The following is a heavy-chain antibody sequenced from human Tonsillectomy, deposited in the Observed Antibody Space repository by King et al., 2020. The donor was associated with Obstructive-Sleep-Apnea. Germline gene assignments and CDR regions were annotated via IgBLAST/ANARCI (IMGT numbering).Heavy chain of an antibody. CDR2: INPNSGGT. V-gene: IGHV1-2*04. D-gene: IGHD2-2*01. CDR1: GYTFTGYY. Sequence: VQLVESGAEVKKPGASVKVSCKASGYTFTGYYMHWVRQAPGQGLEWMGWINPNSGGTNYAQKFQGWVTMTRDTSISTAYMELSRLGSDDTAVYYCARDSEDIVVVPAAHYGMDVWGQGTTVTVSS. J-gene: IGHJ6*02. CDR3: ARDSEDIVVVPAAHYGMDV.